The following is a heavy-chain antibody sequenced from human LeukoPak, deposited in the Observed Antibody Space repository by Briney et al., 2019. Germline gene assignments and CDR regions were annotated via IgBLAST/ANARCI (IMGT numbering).Heavy chain of an antibody. D-gene: IGHD1-26*01. V-gene: IGHV3-7*03. CDR2: INQDGSEK. J-gene: IGHJ4*02. CDR1: GFTLSSDW. Sequence: GGSLRLSCAASGFTLSSDWMTWVRQAPGKGLEWVANINQDGSEKFYVDAVKGRFTISRDNAKNSLYLQMNSLRAEDTAVYYCTTDRDEWELHEVDYWGQRTLVTVSS. CDR3: TTDRDEWELHEVDY.